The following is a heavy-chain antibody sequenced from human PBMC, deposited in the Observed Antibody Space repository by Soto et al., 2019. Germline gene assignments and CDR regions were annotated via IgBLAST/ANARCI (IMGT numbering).Heavy chain of an antibody. CDR1: GYSFTDYH. Sequence: ASVKVSCKASGYSFTDYHVHWVRQAPGQGLEWLGRINPKSGGTSTAQKFQGWVTMTTDTSISTASMELTRLTSDDTAIYYCARGDSTDCSNGVCSFFYNHDMDVWGQGTTVTVS. V-gene: IGHV1-2*04. D-gene: IGHD2-8*01. J-gene: IGHJ6*02. CDR3: ARGDSTDCSNGVCSFFYNHDMDV. CDR2: INPKSGGT.